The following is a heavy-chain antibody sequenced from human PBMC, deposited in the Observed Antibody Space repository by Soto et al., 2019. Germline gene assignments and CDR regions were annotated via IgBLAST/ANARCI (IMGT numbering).Heavy chain of an antibody. CDR2: ITPIFGTA. J-gene: IGHJ6*02. CDR3: ARDREQLASYYYYGMDV. CDR1: GGTFSSYA. V-gene: IGHV1-69*13. Sequence: SVKVSCKASGGTFSSYAISWVRQAPGQGLEWMGGITPIFGTANYAQKFQGRVTITADESTSTAYMELSGLRSEDTAVYYCARDREQLASYYYYGMDVWGQGTTVTVSS. D-gene: IGHD6-13*01.